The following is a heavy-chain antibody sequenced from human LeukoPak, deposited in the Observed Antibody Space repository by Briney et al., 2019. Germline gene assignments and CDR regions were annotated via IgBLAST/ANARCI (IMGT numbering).Heavy chain of an antibody. CDR3: AKDQFDGYNFDY. D-gene: IGHD5-18*01. CDR1: GFTLSSYT. Sequence: PGGSLRLSCAASGFTLSSYTMNWVRQAPGKGLAWVAVISYDGSNKYYAGSVKGRFTISRDNSKNTLYLQMNSLRAEDTAVYYCAKDQFDGYNFDYWGQGTLVTVSS. V-gene: IGHV3-30-3*01. CDR2: ISYDGSNK. J-gene: IGHJ4*02.